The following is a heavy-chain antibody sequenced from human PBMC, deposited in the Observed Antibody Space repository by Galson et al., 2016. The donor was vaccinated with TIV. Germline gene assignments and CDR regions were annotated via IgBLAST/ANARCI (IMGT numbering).Heavy chain of an antibody. Sequence: ISHDEHLKYYGDSVKGRFTVSRDLSLNTLYLQIDSLRPEDTARYFCVRGGARGYYYYGLDVWGQGTTVTVSS. D-gene: IGHD3-16*01. CDR3: VRGGARGYYYYGLDV. J-gene: IGHJ6*02. V-gene: IGHV3-30*03. CDR2: ISHDEHLK.